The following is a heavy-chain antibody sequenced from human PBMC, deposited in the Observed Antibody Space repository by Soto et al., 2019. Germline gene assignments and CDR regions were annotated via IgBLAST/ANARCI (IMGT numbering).Heavy chain of an antibody. Sequence: QVQLVQSGAEVKKPGASVKVSCKASGYTFTSYGISWVRQAPGQGLEWMGWISAYNGNTNYAQKLQGRVTMTTDTSTSTAYKELRSLRSDDTAVYYWARGDEQLVPNNWFDPWGQGTLVTVSS. CDR1: GYTFTSYG. D-gene: IGHD6-13*01. CDR2: ISAYNGNT. V-gene: IGHV1-18*01. J-gene: IGHJ5*02. CDR3: ARGDEQLVPNNWFDP.